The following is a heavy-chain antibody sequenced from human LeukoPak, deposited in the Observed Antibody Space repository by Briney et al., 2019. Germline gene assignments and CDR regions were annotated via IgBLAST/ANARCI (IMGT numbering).Heavy chain of an antibody. V-gene: IGHV4-4*02. CDR2: IYHSGST. D-gene: IGHD3-10*01. Sequence: SETLSLTCAVSGGSISSSNWWSWVRQPPGKGLEWIGEIYHSGSTNYNPSLQSRVTISVDKSKNQFSLKLSSVTAADTAVYYCARDRLDYYGSGSYYHPFDYWGQGTLVTVSS. J-gene: IGHJ4*02. CDR1: GGSISSSNW. CDR3: ARDRLDYYGSGSYYHPFDY.